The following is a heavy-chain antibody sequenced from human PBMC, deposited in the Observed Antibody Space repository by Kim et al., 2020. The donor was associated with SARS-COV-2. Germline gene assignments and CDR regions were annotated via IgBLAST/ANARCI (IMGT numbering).Heavy chain of an antibody. J-gene: IGHJ6*02. Sequence: GGSLRLSCAASGFTFSSYSMNWVRQAPGKGLEWVSSISSSSSYIYYADSVKGRFTISRDNAKNSLYLQMNSLRAEDTAVYYCARHLLQTRRIAGKSYYGMETWGEG. CDR2: ISSSSSYI. V-gene: IGHV3-21*01. CDR1: GFTFSSYS. D-gene: IGHD2-15*01. CDR3: ARHLLQTRRIAGKSYYGMET.